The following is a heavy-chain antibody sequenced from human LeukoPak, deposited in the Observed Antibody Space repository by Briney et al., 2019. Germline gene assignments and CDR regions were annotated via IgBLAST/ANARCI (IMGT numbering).Heavy chain of an antibody. CDR2: IKSKTDGGTT. CDR3: TTDLYSLQDDY. CDR1: GFTFSNAW. D-gene: IGHD2-8*01. J-gene: IGHJ4*02. V-gene: IGHV3-15*01. Sequence: GGSLRLSCAASGFTFSNAWMSWVRQAPGKGLEWVGRIKSKTDGGTTDYAAPVKGRFTISRDDSKNTLYLQMNSLKTGDTAVYYCTTDLYSLQDDYWGQGTLVTVSS.